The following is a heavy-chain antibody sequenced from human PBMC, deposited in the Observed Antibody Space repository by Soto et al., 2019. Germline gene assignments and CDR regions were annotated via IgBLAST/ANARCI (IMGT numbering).Heavy chain of an antibody. J-gene: IGHJ6*03. CDR1: GYTFTSYY. Sequence: ASVKVSCKASGYTFTSYYMHWVRQAPGQGLEWMGIINPNGGSTSYAQKFQGRVTMTRDTSTSTVYMELSSLRSEDTAVYYCAREGWSYYGSGSYTGDGYYYYYMDVWGKGTTVTAP. CDR3: AREGWSYYGSGSYTGDGYYYYYMDV. CDR2: INPNGGST. V-gene: IGHV1-46*03. D-gene: IGHD3-10*01.